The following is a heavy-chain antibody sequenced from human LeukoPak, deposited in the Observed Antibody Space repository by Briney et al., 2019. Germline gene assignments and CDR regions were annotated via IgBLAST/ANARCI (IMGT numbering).Heavy chain of an antibody. J-gene: IGHJ4*02. V-gene: IGHV1-2*02. CDR1: GFTFTDYY. D-gene: IGHD1-1*01. CDR2: ISPHSTFT. CDR3: AREGNDLFPKDFDY. Sequence: ASMTVSCKSSGFTFTDYYIHWVRQAPGQGLEWMGYISPHSTFTSSPQNFQGRVTMTRDPSNSTAYIELTNLTPDDTAVYYCAREGNDLFPKDFDYWGQGTLVTVSS.